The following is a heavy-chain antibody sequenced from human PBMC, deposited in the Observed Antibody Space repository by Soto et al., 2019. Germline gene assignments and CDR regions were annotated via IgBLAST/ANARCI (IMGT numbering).Heavy chain of an antibody. D-gene: IGHD5-12*01. V-gene: IGHV3-21*01. CDR1: GFTFSSYS. Sequence: PGGSLRLSCAASGFTFSSYSMNWVRQAPGKGLEWVSSISSSSSYIYYADSVKGRFTISRDNAKNSLYLQMNSLRAEDTAVYYCARGRDGYNLEYYYYGMDFWGQGTTVTVSS. CDR2: ISSSSSYI. J-gene: IGHJ6*02. CDR3: ARGRDGYNLEYYYYGMDF.